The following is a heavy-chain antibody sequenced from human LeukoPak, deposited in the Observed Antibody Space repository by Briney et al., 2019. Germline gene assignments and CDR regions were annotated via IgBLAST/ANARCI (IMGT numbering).Heavy chain of an antibody. D-gene: IGHD6-13*01. J-gene: IGHJ5*02. CDR2: IWYDGSNK. CDR1: QFSFSSYG. Sequence: GGSLRLSCAASQFSFSSYGMHWIRQAPGKGLEWVAVIWYDGSNKYYADSVKGRFTISRDNSKNTLYLQMNSLRAEDTAVYYCAREPRIAAAGGFDPWGQGTLVTVSS. CDR3: AREPRIAAAGGFDP. V-gene: IGHV3-33*01.